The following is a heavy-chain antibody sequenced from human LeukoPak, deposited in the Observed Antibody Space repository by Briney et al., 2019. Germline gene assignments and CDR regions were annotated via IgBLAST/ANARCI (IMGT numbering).Heavy chain of an antibody. V-gene: IGHV4-4*07. D-gene: IGHD3-10*01. CDR1: GGSISSYY. Sequence: SETLSLTCTVSGGSISSYYWSWIRHPAGKGLEWIGRIYTSGSTNYNPSLKSRVTMSVDTSKNQFSLKLSSVTAADTAVYYCARVGSDYYGSGSYFLFDYWGQGTLVTVSS. J-gene: IGHJ4*02. CDR2: IYTSGST. CDR3: ARVGSDYYGSGSYFLFDY.